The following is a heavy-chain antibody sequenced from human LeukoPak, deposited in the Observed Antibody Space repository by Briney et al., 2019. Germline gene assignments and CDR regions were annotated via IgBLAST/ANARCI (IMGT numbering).Heavy chain of an antibody. CDR2: INQEGTVE. CDR1: GYTISNYW. D-gene: IGHD3-10*01. Sequence: GGSLRLSCAASGYTISNYWMNWVRQAPGEGLEWVANINQEGTVEHYVDSVKGRFTISRDNAKTSRYLQVNTLRAEDTAVYYCARDCCASGSLDYWGEGALVTVS. J-gene: IGHJ4*02. CDR3: ARDCCASGSLDY. V-gene: IGHV3-7*04.